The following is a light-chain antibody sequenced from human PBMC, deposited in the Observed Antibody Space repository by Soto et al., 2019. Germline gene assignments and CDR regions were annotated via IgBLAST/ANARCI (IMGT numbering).Light chain of an antibody. CDR3: QQYNNGPPDT. V-gene: IGKV3-15*01. Sequence: EIVMTQSPATLSVSPGERATLSCRASQSVSSNLAWYQQKPGQAPRLLSYSTSTRVPDIPARFSASGSGTEFTLTISSLQSDDFAVYCCQQYNNGPPDTFGQGTRLEIK. J-gene: IGKJ5*01. CDR1: QSVSSN. CDR2: STS.